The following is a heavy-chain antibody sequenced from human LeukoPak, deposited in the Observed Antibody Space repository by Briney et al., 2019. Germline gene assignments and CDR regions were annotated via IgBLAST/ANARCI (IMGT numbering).Heavy chain of an antibody. CDR1: GFTFSSYS. V-gene: IGHV3-21*01. D-gene: IGHD5-24*01. CDR2: ISSSSSHI. CDR3: AREMATIDDY. J-gene: IGHJ4*02. Sequence: GGSLRLSCAASGFTFSSYSMNWVGQAPGKGLEWVSSISSSSSHIDYADSVKGRFTISRDDAKNSLYLQMNSLSAEDTAVYYCAREMATIDDYWGQGTLVTVSS.